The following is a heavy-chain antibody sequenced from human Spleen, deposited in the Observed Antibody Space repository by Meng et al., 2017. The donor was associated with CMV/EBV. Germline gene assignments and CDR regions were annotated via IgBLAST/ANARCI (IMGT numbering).Heavy chain of an antibody. CDR1: GGSISSYY. Sequence: QGQLQESGPGLVKPSETLSLTCTVSGGSISSYYWSWIRQPPGKGLEWIGYIYYSGSTNYNPSLKSRVTISVDTSKNQFSLKLSSVTAADTAVYYCARDPSGWYFDYWGQGTLVTVSS. V-gene: IGHV4-59*01. CDR3: ARDPSGWYFDY. CDR2: IYYSGST. D-gene: IGHD6-19*01. J-gene: IGHJ4*02.